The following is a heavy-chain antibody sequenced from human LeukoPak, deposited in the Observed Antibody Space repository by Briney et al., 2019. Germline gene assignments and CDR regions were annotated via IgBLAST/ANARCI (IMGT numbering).Heavy chain of an antibody. V-gene: IGHV3-33*01. J-gene: IGHJ6*02. D-gene: IGHD3-9*01. CDR1: GFTFSSYG. CDR2: IWYDGSNK. Sequence: GGSLRLSCAASGFTFSSYGMHWVRQAPGKGLEWVAVIWYDGSNKYYADSVKGRFTISRDNSKNTLYLQMNSLRAEDTAVYYCARARLVPYYGMDVWGQGTTVTVSS. CDR3: ARARLVPYYGMDV.